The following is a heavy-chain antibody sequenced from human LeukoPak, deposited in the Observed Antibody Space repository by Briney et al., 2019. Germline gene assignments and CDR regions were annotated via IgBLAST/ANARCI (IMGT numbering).Heavy chain of an antibody. V-gene: IGHV4-30-2*01. CDR2: IYHSGST. CDR3: ARVKYSSSWYSYFDY. J-gene: IGHJ4*02. D-gene: IGHD6-13*01. Sequence: SETLSLTRTVSGGSISSGGYYWSWIRQPPGKGLEWIGYIYHSGSTYYNPSLKSRVTISVDRSKNQFSLKLSSVTAADTAVYYCARVKYSSSWYSYFDYWGQGTLVTVSS. CDR1: GGSISSGGYY.